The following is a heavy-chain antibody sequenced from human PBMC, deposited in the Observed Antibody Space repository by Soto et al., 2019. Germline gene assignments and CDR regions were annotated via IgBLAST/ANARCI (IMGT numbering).Heavy chain of an antibody. D-gene: IGHD2-15*01. V-gene: IGHV3-30-3*01. CDR3: ARGCSGGSCYWHWFDP. Sequence: QVQLVEAGGGVVQPGRSLRLSCAASGFTFSSYAMHWVRQAPGTGLEWVAVISYDGSNKYYADSVKGRFTISRDNSKNTLYLQMNSLRAEDTAVYYCARGCSGGSCYWHWFDPWGQGTLVTVSS. J-gene: IGHJ5*02. CDR2: ISYDGSNK. CDR1: GFTFSSYA.